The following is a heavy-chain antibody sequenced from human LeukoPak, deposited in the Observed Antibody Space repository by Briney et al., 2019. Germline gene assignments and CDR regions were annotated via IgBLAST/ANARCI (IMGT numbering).Heavy chain of an antibody. V-gene: IGHV1-3*03. Sequence: ASVKVSCKASGYSFIYYAIHWVRQAPGQRLEWMGWINDDNDNTKYSQELQGRLTITRDTSASTAYMELSSLRSEDMAVYYCARSPYSSGWYGYYDCWGQGTLVTVSS. J-gene: IGHJ4*02. D-gene: IGHD6-13*01. CDR3: ARSPYSSGWYGYYDC. CDR2: INDDNDNT. CDR1: GYSFIYYA.